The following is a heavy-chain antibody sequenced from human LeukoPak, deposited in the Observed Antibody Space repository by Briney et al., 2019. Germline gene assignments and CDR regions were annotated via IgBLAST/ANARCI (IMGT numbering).Heavy chain of an antibody. V-gene: IGHV3-30*04. CDR1: GVTFSSYA. D-gene: IGHD3-16*02. Sequence: GGSLRLSCAASGVTFSSYAMRWVRQAPGKGLEWVAVISYDGSNKYYADSVKGRFTISRDNSKNTLYLQMNSLRAEDTAVYYCAKAKVAFGGVIGLGIDYWGQGTLVTVSS. CDR2: ISYDGSNK. J-gene: IGHJ4*02. CDR3: AKAKVAFGGVIGLGIDY.